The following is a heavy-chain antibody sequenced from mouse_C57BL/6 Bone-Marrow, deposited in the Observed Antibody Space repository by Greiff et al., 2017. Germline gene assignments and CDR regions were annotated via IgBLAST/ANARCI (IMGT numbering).Heavy chain of an antibody. D-gene: IGHD1-1*01. CDR3: ARSHHYYGSSYEAY. V-gene: IGHV1-19*01. CDR2: INPYNGGT. J-gene: IGHJ3*01. Sequence: EVQVVESGPVLVKPGASVKMSCKASGYTFTDYYMNWVKQSHGKSLEWIGVINPYNGGTSYNQKFKGKATLTVDKSSSTAYMELNSLTSEDSAVYYCARSHHYYGSSYEAYWGQGTLVTVSA. CDR1: GYTFTDYY.